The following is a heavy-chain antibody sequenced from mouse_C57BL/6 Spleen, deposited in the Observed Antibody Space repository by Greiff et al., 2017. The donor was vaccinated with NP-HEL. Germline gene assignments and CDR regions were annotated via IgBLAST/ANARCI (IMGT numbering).Heavy chain of an antibody. Sequence: VKLQQSGAELVRPGTSVKMSCKASGYTFTNYWIGWAKQRPGHGLEWIGDIYPGGGYTNYNEKFKGKATLTADKSSSTAYMQFSSLTSEDSAIYYCAREGALDSSGYLYAMDYWGQGTSVTVSS. CDR2: IYPGGGYT. CDR1: GYTFTNYW. CDR3: AREGALDSSGYLYAMDY. V-gene: IGHV1-63*01. D-gene: IGHD3-2*02. J-gene: IGHJ4*01.